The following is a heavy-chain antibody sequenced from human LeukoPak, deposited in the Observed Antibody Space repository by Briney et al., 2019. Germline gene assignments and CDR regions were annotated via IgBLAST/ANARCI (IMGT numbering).Heavy chain of an antibody. V-gene: IGHV3-21*01. CDR2: ISSSSSYI. Sequence: PGGSLRLSCAASGFTFSSYSMNWVRQAPGKGLEWVSSISSSSSYIYYADSVKGRFTISRDNAKNSLYLQMNSLRAEDTAVYYCARDALPYYDFRSGYSRAPNSFDYWGQGALVTVSS. J-gene: IGHJ4*02. CDR1: GFTFSSYS. D-gene: IGHD3-3*01. CDR3: ARDALPYYDFRSGYSRAPNSFDY.